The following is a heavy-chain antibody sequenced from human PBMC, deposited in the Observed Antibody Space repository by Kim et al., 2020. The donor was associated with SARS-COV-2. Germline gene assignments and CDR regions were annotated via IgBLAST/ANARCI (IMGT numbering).Heavy chain of an antibody. D-gene: IGHD2-8*02. V-gene: IGHV1-2*06. J-gene: IGHJ5*02. CDR1: GYTFSDYY. CDR3: ARRTMTATGANWSDP. Sequence: ASVKVSCKASGYTFSDYYIHWVRQAPGQGLEWMGRINPNGGATRYAQKFQGRVTMTRDTSINTAYMEMNSLISDDTAMYFCARRTMTATGANWSDPCGQG. CDR2: INPNGGAT.